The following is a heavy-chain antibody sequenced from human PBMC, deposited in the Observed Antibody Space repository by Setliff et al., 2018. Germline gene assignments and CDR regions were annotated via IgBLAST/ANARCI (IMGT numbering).Heavy chain of an antibody. CDR3: ARDHGIVPGVDYMDV. CDR1: GFTFSSYG. D-gene: IGHD1-26*01. V-gene: IGHV3-21*01. Sequence: PGGSLRLSCAASGFTFSSYGMNWVRQAPGKGLEWVSCISGSSSYIHYADSMKGRFTISRGNAKNSLYLQMNSLRAEDTAAYYCARDHGIVPGVDYMDVWGKGTTVTVSS. J-gene: IGHJ6*03. CDR2: ISGSSSYI.